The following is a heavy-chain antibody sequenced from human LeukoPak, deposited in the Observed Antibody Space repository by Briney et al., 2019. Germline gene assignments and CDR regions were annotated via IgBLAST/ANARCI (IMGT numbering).Heavy chain of an antibody. V-gene: IGHV4-39*01. Sequence: SGTLSLTCTVSGGSISTSDYYWTWIRQPPGKGLEWIGSVHYIGTTYSSPSLKSRVTMSVDPSKNQFSLKLTSVTAAGTAVYYCGRITIFGVVDYWGQGTLVTVSS. D-gene: IGHD3-3*01. CDR2: VHYIGTT. CDR3: GRITIFGVVDY. CDR1: GGSISTSDYY. J-gene: IGHJ4*02.